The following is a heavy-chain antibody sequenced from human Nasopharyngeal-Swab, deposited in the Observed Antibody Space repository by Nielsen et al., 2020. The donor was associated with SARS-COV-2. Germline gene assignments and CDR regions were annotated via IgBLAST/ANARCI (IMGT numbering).Heavy chain of an antibody. V-gene: IGHV3-30*03. CDR2: ISYDGSNK. J-gene: IGHJ4*02. D-gene: IGHD6-13*01. Sequence: GGSLRLSCAASGFTFSSYGMHWVRQAPGKGLEWVAVISYDGSNKYYADSVKGRFTISRDNSKNTLYLQMNSLRAEDTAVYYCARDRARYSSSWYGRFDYWGQGTLVTVSS. CDR3: ARDRARYSSSWYGRFDY. CDR1: GFTFSSYG.